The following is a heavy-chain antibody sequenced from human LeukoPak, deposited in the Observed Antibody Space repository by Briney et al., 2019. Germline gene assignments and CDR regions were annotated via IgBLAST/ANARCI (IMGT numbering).Heavy chain of an antibody. CDR3: AKGYYDFWSGYYY. J-gene: IGHJ4*02. CDR2: ISGSGGST. V-gene: IGHV3-23*01. Sequence: GGSLSLSCAASGFTFSSYAMSWVRQAPGKGLEWVSAISGSGGSTYYADSVKGRFTISRDNSKNTLYLQMNSLRAEDTAVYYCAKGYYDFWSGYYYWGQGTLVTVSS. D-gene: IGHD3-3*01. CDR1: GFTFSSYA.